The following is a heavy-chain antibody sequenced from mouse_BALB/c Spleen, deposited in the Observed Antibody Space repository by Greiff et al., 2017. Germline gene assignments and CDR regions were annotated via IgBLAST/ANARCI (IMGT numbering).Heavy chain of an antibody. J-gene: IGHJ1*01. Sequence: EGNVVESGGGLVQPGGSLRLSCATSGFTFSDFYMEWVRQPPGKRLEWIAASRNKANDYTTEYSASVKGRFIVSRDTSQSILYLQMNALRAEDTAIYYCARSYANTGYFDVWGAGTTVTVSS. CDR1: GFTFSDFY. CDR2: SRNKANDYTT. D-gene: IGHD2-1*01. CDR3: ARSYANTGYFDV. V-gene: IGHV7-1*02.